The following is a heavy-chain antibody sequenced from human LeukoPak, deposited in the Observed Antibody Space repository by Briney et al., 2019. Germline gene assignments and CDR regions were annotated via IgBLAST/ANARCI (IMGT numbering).Heavy chain of an antibody. CDR2: ISGSGGST. D-gene: IGHD5-18*01. CDR3: AKYRPHTAMVIRLHYFDY. Sequence: GGSLRLSCAASGFTFSSYAMSWVRQAPGKGLEWVSAISGSGGSTYYADSVKGRFTISRDNSKNTLYLQMNSLRAEDTAVYYCAKYRPHTAMVIRLHYFDYWGQGTLVTVSS. J-gene: IGHJ4*02. CDR1: GFTFSSYA. V-gene: IGHV3-23*01.